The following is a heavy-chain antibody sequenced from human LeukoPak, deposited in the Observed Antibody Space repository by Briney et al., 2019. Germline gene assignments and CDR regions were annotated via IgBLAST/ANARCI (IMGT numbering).Heavy chain of an antibody. J-gene: IGHJ3*02. CDR3: ARVVGWFPDAVDI. D-gene: IGHD6-19*01. CDR2: ISSSSDYI. CDR1: GFTFSSYT. Sequence: GGSLRLSCAASGFTFSSYTMNWVRQAPGKGLEWVSSISSSSDYIYHADSVKGRFTISRDNAKNSLYLQMNNLRAEDTAVYYCARVVGWFPDAVDIWGQGTMVTVSS. V-gene: IGHV3-21*01.